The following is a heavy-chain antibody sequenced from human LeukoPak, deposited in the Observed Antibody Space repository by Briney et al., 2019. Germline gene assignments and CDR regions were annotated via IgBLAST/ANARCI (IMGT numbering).Heavy chain of an antibody. CDR3: GKTRYSGSLSHFDI. V-gene: IGHV3-23*01. CDR1: KFAFSSYA. J-gene: IGHJ3*02. CDR2: ISRGGGHT. Sequence: PGGSLRLSCAASKFAFSSYAMSWVRQAPGKGLEWVSAISRGGGHTYNAHSVKGRLPISKENSKNTLYLQMHSLRAEDTAVYYCGKTRYSGSLSHFDIWGQGTMVTVSS. D-gene: IGHD1-26*01.